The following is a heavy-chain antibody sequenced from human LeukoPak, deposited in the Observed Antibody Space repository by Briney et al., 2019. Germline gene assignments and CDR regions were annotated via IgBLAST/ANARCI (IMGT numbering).Heavy chain of an antibody. J-gene: IGHJ4*02. CDR2: IWYDGSNK. CDR1: GFTFSSYS. D-gene: IGHD3-10*01. CDR3: AREDGSGRRFFEY. V-gene: IGHV3-33*08. Sequence: GGSLRLSCAASGFTFSSYSMNWVRQAPGKGLEWVAVIWYDGSNKYYADSVKGRFTISRDNSKNTLYLQMNSLRAEDTAVYYCAREDGSGRRFFEYWGQGTLVTVS.